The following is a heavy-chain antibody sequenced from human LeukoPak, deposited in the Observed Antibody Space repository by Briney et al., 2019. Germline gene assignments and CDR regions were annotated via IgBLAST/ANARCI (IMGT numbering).Heavy chain of an antibody. Sequence: GGSLRLSCAASGFTVSSNYMSWVRQAPGKGLEWVSVIYSGGSTYYADSVKGRFTISRDNSKNTLYLQMNSLRAEDTAVYYCAKDNYYGSGSYYDYWGQGTLVTVSS. CDR2: IYSGGST. V-gene: IGHV3-53*01. CDR3: AKDNYYGSGSYYDY. D-gene: IGHD3-10*01. J-gene: IGHJ4*02. CDR1: GFTVSSNY.